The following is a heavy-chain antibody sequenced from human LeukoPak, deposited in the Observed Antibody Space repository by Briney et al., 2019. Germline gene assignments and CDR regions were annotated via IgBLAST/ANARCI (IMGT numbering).Heavy chain of an antibody. CDR2: ISDSGDGT. J-gene: IGHJ4*02. CDR1: GFSLSSYG. V-gene: IGHV3-23*01. CDR3: AKDSPVLTY. Sequence: GGSLRLSCSASGFSLSSYGMTWVRQAPGKGLEWVSAISDSGDGTYYADSVKGRFTISRDSSKNTLYLQMSSRRAEDTAVYYCAKDSPVLTYWGQGTLVTVSS.